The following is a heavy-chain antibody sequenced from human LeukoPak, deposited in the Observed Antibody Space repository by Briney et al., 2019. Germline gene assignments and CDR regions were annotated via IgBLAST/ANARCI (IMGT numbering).Heavy chain of an antibody. D-gene: IGHD4-17*01. CDR3: ARSWHGDLHFDY. Sequence: PGRSLRLSCAASGFTFSSYAMHWVRQAPGKGLEWVAVISYDGSNKYYADSVRGRFTISRDNSKNTLYLQMNSLRAEDTAVYYCARSWHGDLHFDYWGQGTLVTVSS. CDR2: ISYDGSNK. CDR1: GFTFSSYA. J-gene: IGHJ4*02. V-gene: IGHV3-30*04.